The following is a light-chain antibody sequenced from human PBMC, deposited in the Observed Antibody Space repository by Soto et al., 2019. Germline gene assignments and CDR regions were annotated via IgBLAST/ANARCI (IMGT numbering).Light chain of an antibody. Sequence: QSVLTQPASVSGSPGHSITISCTGTNSDVGGYNYVSWYQQHPGKAPKLMIYDVTNRPSGVSIRFSGSKSGNMASLTISGLQAEDEADYHCSSYTIRSTYVFGTGTKVTVL. V-gene: IGLV2-14*01. CDR2: DVT. CDR1: NSDVGGYNY. J-gene: IGLJ1*01. CDR3: SSYTIRSTYV.